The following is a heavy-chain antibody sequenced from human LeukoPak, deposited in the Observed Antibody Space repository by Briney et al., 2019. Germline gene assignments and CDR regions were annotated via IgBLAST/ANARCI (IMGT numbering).Heavy chain of an antibody. Sequence: SETLSLTCTVSGGSISSYYWSWIRQPAGKGLEWIGRISTSGSTNYNPSLKSRVTMSVDTSKNQISLKLSSVTAADTAVYYCAREIGDYYDSSGYRTYYFDYWGQGTLVTVSS. D-gene: IGHD3-22*01. CDR2: ISTSGST. CDR3: AREIGDYYDSSGYRTYYFDY. CDR1: GGSISSYY. V-gene: IGHV4-4*07. J-gene: IGHJ4*02.